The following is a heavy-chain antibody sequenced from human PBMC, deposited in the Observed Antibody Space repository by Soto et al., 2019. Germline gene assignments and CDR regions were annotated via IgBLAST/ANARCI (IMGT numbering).Heavy chain of an antibody. CDR1: GGSFSGYY. Sequence: QVQLQQWGAGLLKPSETLSLTCAVYGGSFSGYYWSWIRQPPGKGLEWIGEINHSGSTNYNPSLKSRVTISVDTSKNQFSLKLSSVTAADTAVYYCARGGGEYYGSGSPVGFDPWGQGTLVTVSS. V-gene: IGHV4-34*01. CDR2: INHSGST. D-gene: IGHD3-10*01. CDR3: ARGGGEYYGSGSPVGFDP. J-gene: IGHJ5*02.